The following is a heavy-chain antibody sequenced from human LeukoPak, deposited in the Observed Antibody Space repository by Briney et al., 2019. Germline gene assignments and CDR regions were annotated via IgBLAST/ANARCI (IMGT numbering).Heavy chain of an antibody. D-gene: IGHD3-22*01. V-gene: IGHV3-30*04. CDR3: ASSGYSSY. CDR2: ISYDGSNK. CDR1: GFTFSSYA. Sequence: GGSLRLSCAASGFTFSSYAMHWVRQAPGKGLEWVAVISYDGSNKYYADSVKGRFTIPRDNSKNTLYLQMNSLRAEDTAVYYCASSGYSSYWGQGTLVTVSS. J-gene: IGHJ4*02.